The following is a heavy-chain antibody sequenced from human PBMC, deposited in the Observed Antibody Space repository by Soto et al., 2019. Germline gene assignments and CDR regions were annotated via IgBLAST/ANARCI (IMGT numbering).Heavy chain of an antibody. J-gene: IGHJ3*02. V-gene: IGHV3-23*05. CDR3: AKYLRETLRTGAFDI. CDR2: IFSSDSGT. D-gene: IGHD2-2*01. CDR1: GFSFSTHA. Sequence: TGGSLRLSCAASGFSFSTHAMSWVRQVPGKGLEWVSSIFSSDSGTYYSDSVKGRFTISTDNSKNTLYLQMNSLRAEDTAVYYCAKYLRETLRTGAFDIWGQGTMVTVSS.